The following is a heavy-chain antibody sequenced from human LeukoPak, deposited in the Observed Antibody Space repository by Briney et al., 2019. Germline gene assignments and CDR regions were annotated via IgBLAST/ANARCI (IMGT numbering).Heavy chain of an antibody. CDR1: GGSISSSSYY. J-gene: IGHJ4*02. V-gene: IGHV4-39*01. Sequence: SETLSLPCTVSGGSISSSSYYWGWIRQPPGKGLEWIGSIYYSGSTYYNPSLKSRVTISVDTSKNQFSLKLSSVTAADTAVYYCAEYSSDYWGQGTLVTVSS. D-gene: IGHD2/OR15-2a*01. CDR3: AEYSSDY. CDR2: IYYSGST.